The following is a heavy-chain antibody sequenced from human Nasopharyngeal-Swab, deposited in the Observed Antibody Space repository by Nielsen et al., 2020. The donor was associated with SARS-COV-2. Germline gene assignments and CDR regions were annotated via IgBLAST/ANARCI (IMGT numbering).Heavy chain of an antibody. J-gene: IGHJ4*02. D-gene: IGHD2-2*01. Sequence: WIRQPPGKALEWLALVHWDDEKRYSPSLKNRLTITKDTSKNQVVLTMTNVDPVDTATYYCARGYQLIRGFDYWGQGTLVTVSS. CDR2: VHWDDEK. V-gene: IGHV2-5*02. CDR3: ARGYQLIRGFDY.